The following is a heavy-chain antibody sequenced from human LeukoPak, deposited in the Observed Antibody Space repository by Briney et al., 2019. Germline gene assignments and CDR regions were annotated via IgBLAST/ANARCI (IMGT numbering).Heavy chain of an antibody. V-gene: IGHV3-23*01. J-gene: IGHJ4*02. CDR3: AKSLRYDSSGYYYAFDY. CDR1: GFTFSSYA. CDR2: ISGSGGST. D-gene: IGHD3-22*01. Sequence: GGSLRLSCAASGFTFSSYAMSWVRQAPGKGLEWVSAISGSGGSTYYADSVKGRFTISRDNSKNTLYLQMNSLRAEDTAVCYCAKSLRYDSSGYYYAFDYWGQGTLVTVSS.